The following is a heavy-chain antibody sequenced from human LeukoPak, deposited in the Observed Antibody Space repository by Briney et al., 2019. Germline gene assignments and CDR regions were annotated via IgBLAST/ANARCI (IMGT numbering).Heavy chain of an antibody. D-gene: IGHD3-10*01. CDR3: ARRYGSGTSGFDL. J-gene: IGHJ5*02. Sequence: KPSETLSLTRTVSGGSISSGGYYWGWVRQHPGKGLEWVGSIYYSGSTHHNPSLQSRVTISVHTTKNQFSLKLSSVTAAGTAVYYCARRYGSGTSGFDLWGQGTLVTVSS. CDR1: GGSISSGGYY. CDR2: IYYSGST. V-gene: IGHV4-31*03.